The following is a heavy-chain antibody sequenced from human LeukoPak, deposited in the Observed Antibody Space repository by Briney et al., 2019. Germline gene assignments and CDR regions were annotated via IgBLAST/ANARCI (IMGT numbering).Heavy chain of an antibody. CDR2: ITGSGHTT. D-gene: IGHD6-19*01. V-gene: IGHV3-23*01. CDR1: EFTFSSYA. J-gene: IGHJ4*02. Sequence: GGSLRLSCAASEFTFSSYAMSWVRQAPGEGLEWVSGITGSGHTTYYADSVKGRFTISRDNSKNTLYLQMNGLKAEDTAVYYCARVIRSSGWYVDYWGQGTLVTVSS. CDR3: ARVIRSSGWYVDY.